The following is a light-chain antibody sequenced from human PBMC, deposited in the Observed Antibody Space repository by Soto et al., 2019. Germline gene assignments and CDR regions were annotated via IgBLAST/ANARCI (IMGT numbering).Light chain of an antibody. CDR3: SSYTRSGTVV. V-gene: IGLV2-14*01. Sequence: QSVLTQPASVSGSPGQSITISCTGTSSDVGGYNFVSWFQQHPGKAPKLLIYDVSSRPSGVSDRFSGSKSGNTASLTISGLQAEVEADYYCSSYTRSGTVVFGGGTKLTVL. J-gene: IGLJ2*01. CDR2: DVS. CDR1: SSDVGGYNF.